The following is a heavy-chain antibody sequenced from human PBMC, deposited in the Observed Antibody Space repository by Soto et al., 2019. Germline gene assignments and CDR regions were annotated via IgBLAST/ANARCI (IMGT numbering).Heavy chain of an antibody. J-gene: IGHJ4*02. CDR1: GFTYSTYT. CDR3: AKERSSGWSFDY. D-gene: IGHD6-19*01. V-gene: IGHV3-30*04. CDR2: ISYDGRVK. Sequence: GGSLRLSCAASGFTYSTYTMHWVRQAPGKGLEWVAVISYDGRVKYYVDSVKGRFTISRDDSKNTLYLQMNSLRAEDTAVFYCAKERSSGWSFDYWGQGTLVTVSS.